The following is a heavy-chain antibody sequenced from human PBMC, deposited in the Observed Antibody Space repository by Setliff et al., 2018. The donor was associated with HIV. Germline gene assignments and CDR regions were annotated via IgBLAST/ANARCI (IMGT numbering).Heavy chain of an antibody. CDR3: ARPHSGRGGGAWFDP. V-gene: IGHV4-38-2*01. CDR2: IYHSGST. Sequence: SETLSLTCAVSGYSISSGYYWGWIRQPPGKGLEWIGSIYHSGSTYYNPSLKSRVTISLDTSKNQFSLRLSSVTAEDTAVYRCARPHSGRGGGAWFDPWGQGIQVTVSS. D-gene: IGHD6-19*01. J-gene: IGHJ5*02. CDR1: GYSISSGYY.